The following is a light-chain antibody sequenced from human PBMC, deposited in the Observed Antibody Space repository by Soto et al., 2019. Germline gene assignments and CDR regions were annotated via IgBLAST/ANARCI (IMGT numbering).Light chain of an antibody. CDR1: SSDVGGYNY. CDR2: EVS. V-gene: IGLV2-14*01. CDR3: SSYTSRITVV. Sequence: QSVLTQPASVSGSPGQSITISCTGTSSDVGGYNYVSWYQHHPGKAPKLMIYEVSNRPSGVSNRFSGSKSGNTASLTISGLHAEDEADYYCSSYTSRITVVFGGGTKVTVL. J-gene: IGLJ2*01.